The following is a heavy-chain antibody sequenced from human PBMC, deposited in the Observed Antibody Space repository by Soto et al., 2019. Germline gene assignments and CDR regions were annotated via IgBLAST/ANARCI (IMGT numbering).Heavy chain of an antibody. V-gene: IGHV4-30-2*02. D-gene: IGHD4-17*01. CDR3: ARRYGYAFDI. Sequence: SETLSLTCDVSGDTISTGGYTWAWIRQPPGKALEWIGHTYHSGNPYYNPSLKSRVIISVDRSKNQFSLKLSSVTAADTAVYYCARRYGYAFDIWGQGTMVTVSS. CDR1: GDTISTGGYT. J-gene: IGHJ3*02. CDR2: TYHSGNP.